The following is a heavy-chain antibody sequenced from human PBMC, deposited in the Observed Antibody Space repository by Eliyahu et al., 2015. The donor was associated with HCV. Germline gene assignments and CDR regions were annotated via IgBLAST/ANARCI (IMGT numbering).Heavy chain of an antibody. D-gene: IGHD1-26*01. V-gene: IGHV3-23*01. CDR1: GFTFNRYA. Sequence: EVQLLQSGGGLVQPGGSLRLSCAASGFTFNRYAMSWVRQAPGKGLEWVSHISLIDGVTFYADSVKGRFTISSDISKNTVYLQMNSLRADETAVYYCAKDQKSGNFGDAFDYWGQGTLVTVSS. CDR3: AKDQKSGNFGDAFDY. CDR2: ISLIDGVT. J-gene: IGHJ4*02.